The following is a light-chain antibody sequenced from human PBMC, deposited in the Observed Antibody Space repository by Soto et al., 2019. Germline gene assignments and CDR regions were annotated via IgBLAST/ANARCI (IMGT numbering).Light chain of an antibody. CDR2: GAS. CDR3: QKYGSSPWK. J-gene: IGKJ1*01. CDR1: QSVSSSY. V-gene: IGKV3-20*01. Sequence: EIVLTHSPGPLSLSPGEIATLSCRASQSVSSSYLAWYPQKPGQAPRLLIYGASSRATGIPDRFSGSGSGTDFTLTISRLEPEDFAVYYGQKYGSSPWKCGQGNKGDIK.